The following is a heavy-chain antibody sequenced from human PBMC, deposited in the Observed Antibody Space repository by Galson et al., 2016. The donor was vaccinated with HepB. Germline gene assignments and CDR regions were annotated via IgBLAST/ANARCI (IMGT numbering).Heavy chain of an antibody. D-gene: IGHD3-10*01. CDR3: ARDQYYGSRWFDP. CDR1: GFTFSDYY. Sequence: SLRLSCAASGFTFSDYYMSWIRQAPGKGLEWVSYISSSDNTIYYADSVKGRLTISRDNAKNSLYLQMSSLRAEDTAVYYCARDQYYGSRWFDPWGQGTLVTVSS. CDR2: ISSSDNTI. J-gene: IGHJ5*02. V-gene: IGHV3-11*01.